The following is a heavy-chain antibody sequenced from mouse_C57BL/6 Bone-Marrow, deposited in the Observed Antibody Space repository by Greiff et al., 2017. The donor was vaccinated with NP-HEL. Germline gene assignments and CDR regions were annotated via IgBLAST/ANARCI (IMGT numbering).Heavy chain of an antibody. Sequence: EVQLVESGGGLVQPGESLKLSCESNEYDFPSHDMSWVRKTPEKRLELVAAINSDGGSTYSPDTMAGRFIISRDNTKKTLYLQMSSLRSEDTAWYYCARHAPYYGSGYFDVWGTGTTVTVSS. J-gene: IGHJ1*03. V-gene: IGHV5-2*01. CDR2: INSDGGST. CDR1: EYDFPSHD. CDR3: ARHAPYYGSGYFDV. D-gene: IGHD1-1*01.